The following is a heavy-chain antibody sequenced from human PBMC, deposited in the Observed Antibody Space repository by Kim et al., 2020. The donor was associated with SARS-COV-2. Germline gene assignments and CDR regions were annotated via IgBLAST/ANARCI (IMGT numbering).Heavy chain of an antibody. D-gene: IGHD6-6*01. V-gene: IGHV4-34*01. CDR3: ASLGRKAARPLDY. CDR2: INHSGST. CDR1: GGSFSGYY. Sequence: SETLSLTCAVYGGSFSGYYWSWIRQPPGKGLEWIGEINHSGSTNYNPSLKSRVTISVDTSKNQFSLKLSSVTAADTAVYYCASLGRKAARPLDYWGQGTLVTVSS. J-gene: IGHJ4*02.